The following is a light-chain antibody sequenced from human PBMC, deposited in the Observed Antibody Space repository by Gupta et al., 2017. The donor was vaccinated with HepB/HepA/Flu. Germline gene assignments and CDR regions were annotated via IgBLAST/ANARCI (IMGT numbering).Light chain of an antibody. CDR2: AAT. J-gene: IGKJ5*01. Sequence: DIQMTQSPSTVAASVGDRVTITCRASQDINFWLAWYQQRPGKAPKLLIYAATNLQEGVPSRFSGSGSGTDFTLTIASLQPEDFATYYCQQGKTFPITFGQGTRLEI. CDR3: QQGKTFPIT. CDR1: QDINFW. V-gene: IGKV1D-12*01.